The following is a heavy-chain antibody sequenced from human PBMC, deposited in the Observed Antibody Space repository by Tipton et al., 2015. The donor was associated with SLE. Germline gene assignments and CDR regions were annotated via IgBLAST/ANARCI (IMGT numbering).Heavy chain of an antibody. D-gene: IGHD2-2*01. J-gene: IGHJ5*02. CDR3: ARFGRSAAMDWFDR. CDR2: IHDSGSS. CDR1: GESSSGYY. V-gene: IGHV4-34*09. Sequence: TLSLTCAVNGESSSGYYWSWIRQSPGKALEWIGDIHDSGSSIYNPSLKSRVTISEDTSKNQFSLTLSSVTAADTAIYYCARFGRSAAMDWFDRWGQGTLVTVSS.